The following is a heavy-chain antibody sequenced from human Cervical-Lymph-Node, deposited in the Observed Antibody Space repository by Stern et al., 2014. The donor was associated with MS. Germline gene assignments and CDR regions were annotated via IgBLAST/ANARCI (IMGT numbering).Heavy chain of an antibody. CDR2: IFPRDSNT. V-gene: IGHV5-51*03. CDR3: ARSPATPSGYDRFDY. J-gene: IGHJ4*02. Sequence: VQLVESGAEVKKPGESLKISCEASGYLFDDYWIGWVRQMSGRGLELVAIIFPRDSNTRYSPSVPGPVTISADKSISTAHLQWGSLKAADPAMYYCARSPATPSGYDRFDYWGQGALVTVSS. CDR1: GYLFDDYW. D-gene: IGHD5-12*01.